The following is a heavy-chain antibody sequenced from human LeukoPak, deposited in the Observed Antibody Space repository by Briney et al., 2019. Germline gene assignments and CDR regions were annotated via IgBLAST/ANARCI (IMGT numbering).Heavy chain of an antibody. J-gene: IGHJ5*02. D-gene: IGHD3-22*01. CDR1: GGSISSYY. Sequence: PSETLSLTCAVSGGSISSYYWSWIRQPPGKGLEWIGYIYYSGSTNYNPSLKSRVTISVDTSKNQFSLKLRSVTAADTAVYCCARRHYYDSSQFDPWGQGTLVTVPS. CDR3: ARRHYYDSSQFDP. V-gene: IGHV4-59*08. CDR2: IYYSGST.